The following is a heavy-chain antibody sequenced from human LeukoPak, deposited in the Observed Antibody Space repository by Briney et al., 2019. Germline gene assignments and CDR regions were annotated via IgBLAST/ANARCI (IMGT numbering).Heavy chain of an antibody. D-gene: IGHD3-10*01. J-gene: IGHJ4*02. CDR2: ISGSGGST. CDR3: AKATFGVPDHLWFGELLYLYFDY. V-gene: IGHV3-23*01. Sequence: PGGSLRLSCAASGFTLSSYAMSWVRQAPGKGLEWVSAISGSGGSTYYADSVKGRFTISRDNSKNTPYLQMNSLRAEDTAVYYCAKATFGVPDHLWFGELLYLYFDYWGQGTLVTVSS. CDR1: GFTLSSYA.